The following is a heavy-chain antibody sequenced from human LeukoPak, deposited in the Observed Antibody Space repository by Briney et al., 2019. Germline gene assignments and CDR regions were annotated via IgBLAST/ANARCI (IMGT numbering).Heavy chain of an antibody. CDR2: MNPNSGNT. J-gene: IGHJ6*03. Sequence: ASVKVSCKASGYTFTSYDINWVRQATGQGLEWMGWMNPNSGNTGYAQKFQGRVTITRNTSISTAYMELSSLRSEDTAVYYCARAAQAITIFGVVIERGSKYYYYMDVWGKGTTVTVSS. V-gene: IGHV1-8*03. CDR1: GYTFTSYD. CDR3: ARAAQAITIFGVVIERGSKYYYYMDV. D-gene: IGHD3-3*01.